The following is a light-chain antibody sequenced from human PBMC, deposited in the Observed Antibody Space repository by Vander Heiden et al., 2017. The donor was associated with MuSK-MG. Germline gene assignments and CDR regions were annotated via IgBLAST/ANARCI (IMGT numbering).Light chain of an antibody. V-gene: IGKV3-11*01. Sequence: IVLTQSPATLALSPGERATLTCRASQSVTRYLVWYQQKPGQAPRLLIYDTSNRATGIPARFSGSGSGTDFTLTISSLEPEDFAVYYCQQRSNWPLTFGGGTKVETK. J-gene: IGKJ4*01. CDR2: DTS. CDR1: QSVTRY. CDR3: QQRSNWPLT.